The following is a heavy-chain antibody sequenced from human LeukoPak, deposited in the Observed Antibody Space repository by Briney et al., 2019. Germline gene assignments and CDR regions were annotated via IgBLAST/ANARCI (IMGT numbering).Heavy chain of an antibody. J-gene: IGHJ4*02. V-gene: IGHV3-9*03. CDR2: ISWNSGSI. Sequence: PGGSLRLSCAASGFTFDDYAMHWVRQAPGKGLEWVSGISWNSGSIGYADSVKGRFTISRDNAKNSLYLQMNSLRAEDMALYYCAKDLYSGSYSVFDYWGQGTLVTVSS. CDR1: GFTFDDYA. CDR3: AKDLYSGSYSVFDY. D-gene: IGHD1-26*01.